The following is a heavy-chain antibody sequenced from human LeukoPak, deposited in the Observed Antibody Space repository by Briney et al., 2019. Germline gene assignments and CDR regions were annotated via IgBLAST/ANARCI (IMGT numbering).Heavy chain of an antibody. J-gene: IGHJ4*02. V-gene: IGHV4-59*01. CDR3: ARGVVDYDSSGPFDY. CDR2: IYYSGST. D-gene: IGHD3-22*01. Sequence: SETLSLTCTVSGGSISSYYWSWIRQPPGKGLEWIGYIYYSGSTNYNPSLKSRVTISVDTSKNQFSLKLSSVTAADTAVYYCARGVVDYDSSGPFDYWGQGTLVTVSS. CDR1: GGSISSYY.